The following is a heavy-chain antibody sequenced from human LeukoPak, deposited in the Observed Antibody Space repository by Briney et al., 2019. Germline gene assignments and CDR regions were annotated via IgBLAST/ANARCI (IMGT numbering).Heavy chain of an antibody. J-gene: IGHJ4*02. V-gene: IGHV3-53*01. D-gene: IGHD4/OR15-4a*01. Sequence: GGSLRLSCTVSGFTVSSNSMSWVRQAPGKGLEWVSFIYSDNTHYSDSVKGRFTISRENSKNTLYLQMNSLRAEDTAVYYCARRAGAYSHPYDYWGQGTLVTVSS. CDR3: ARRAGAYSHPYDY. CDR1: GFTVSSNS. CDR2: IYSDNT.